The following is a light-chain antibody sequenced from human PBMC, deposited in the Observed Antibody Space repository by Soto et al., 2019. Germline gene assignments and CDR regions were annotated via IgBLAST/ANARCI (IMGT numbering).Light chain of an antibody. Sequence: PGDGAPLSCRATHSVSSNLAWYQQKPGQAPRLLIYGASTRATGIPARFSGSGSGTEFTLTISSLQSEDFAVYYCQQYNNWPLTFGGGTKVDIK. J-gene: IGKJ4*01. CDR2: GAS. V-gene: IGKV3-15*01. CDR3: QQYNNWPLT. CDR1: HSVSSN.